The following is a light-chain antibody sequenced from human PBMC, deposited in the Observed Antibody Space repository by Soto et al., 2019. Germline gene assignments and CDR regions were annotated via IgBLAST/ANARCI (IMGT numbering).Light chain of an antibody. Sequence: QAASVSGSPGQSITISCTGTTGDLGNHNYVSWYQQHPGAAPRLLIYEVNNRPSGVSPRFSGSKSGNTASLTISGLQPEDEADYYCSSYTDSSSLLFGGGTKLTVL. CDR3: SSYTDSSSLL. V-gene: IGLV2-14*03. CDR2: EVN. CDR1: TGDLGNHNY. J-gene: IGLJ2*01.